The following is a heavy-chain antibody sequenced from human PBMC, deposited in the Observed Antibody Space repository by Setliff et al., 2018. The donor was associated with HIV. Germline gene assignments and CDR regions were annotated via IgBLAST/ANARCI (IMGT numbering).Heavy chain of an antibody. J-gene: IGHJ4*02. CDR3: ARNPHYFDRSGYYSWFYFDF. V-gene: IGHV1-69*13. CDR1: GYSLTSYS. D-gene: IGHD3-22*01. CDR2: ITPIFGTP. Sequence: SVKVSCKASGYSLTSYSINWVRQAPGQGLEWMGGITPIFGTPNYAQKFQVRVTMTADESTSTAYMELSSLRTEDTAVYYCARNPHYFDRSGYYSWFYFDFWGQGTLVTVSS.